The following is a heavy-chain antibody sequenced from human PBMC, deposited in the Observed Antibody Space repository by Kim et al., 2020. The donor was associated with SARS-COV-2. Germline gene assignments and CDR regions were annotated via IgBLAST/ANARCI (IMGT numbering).Heavy chain of an antibody. CDR2: IYYSGST. J-gene: IGHJ6*02. CDR1: GGSISSSSYY. Sequence: SETLSLTCTVSGGSISSSSYYWGWIRQPPGKGLEWIGSIYYSGSTYYNPSLKSRVTISVDTSKNQFSLKLSSVTAADTAVYYCASEGMDVWGQGTTVTVSS. CDR3: ASEGMDV. V-gene: IGHV4-39*01.